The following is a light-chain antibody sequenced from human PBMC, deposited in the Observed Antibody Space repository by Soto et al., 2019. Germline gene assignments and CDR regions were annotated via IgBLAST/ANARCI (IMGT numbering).Light chain of an antibody. J-gene: IGKJ1*01. CDR2: AAS. CDR1: HDIQNA. CDR3: LPHDSNVWN. V-gene: IGKV1-17*01. Sequence: DIQMTQSPSSLSASVGDRVTITCRASHDIQNALGWYQQKPGKDPKRLIYAASILQSGVPSRFRGSRSVTEFTLTISSLQPDDLVTYDCLPHDSNVWNFGQGTKVEIK.